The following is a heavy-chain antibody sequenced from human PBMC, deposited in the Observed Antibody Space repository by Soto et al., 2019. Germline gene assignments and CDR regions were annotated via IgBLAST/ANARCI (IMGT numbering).Heavy chain of an antibody. CDR3: ASVGRGFGELTTRNYYYYYYMDV. Sequence: SQTLSLTCTVSGGSISSYYWSWIRQPPGKGLEWIGYIYYSGSTNYNPSLKSRVTISVDTSKNQFSLKLSSVTAADTAVYYCASVGRGFGELTTRNYYYYYYMDVWGKGTTVTVSS. J-gene: IGHJ6*03. CDR1: GGSISSYY. CDR2: IYYSGST. V-gene: IGHV4-59*08. D-gene: IGHD3-10*01.